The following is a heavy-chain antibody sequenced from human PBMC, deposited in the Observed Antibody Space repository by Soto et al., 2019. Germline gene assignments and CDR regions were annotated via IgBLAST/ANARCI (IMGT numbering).Heavy chain of an antibody. D-gene: IGHD5-12*01. J-gene: IGHJ5*02. CDR2: ISAYNGNT. V-gene: IGHV1-18*01. Sequence: QGLEWMGWISAYNGNTNYAQKLQGRVTMTTDTSTSTAYMELRSMRSDDTAVYYCARGAEMATIPYNWFDPWGQGTPVTAPQ. CDR3: ARGAEMATIPYNWFDP.